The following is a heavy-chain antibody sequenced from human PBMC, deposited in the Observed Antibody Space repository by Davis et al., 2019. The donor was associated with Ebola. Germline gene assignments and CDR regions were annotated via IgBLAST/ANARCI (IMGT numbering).Heavy chain of an antibody. J-gene: IGHJ4*02. CDR3: VRGAGLEK. D-gene: IGHD1-1*01. Sequence: GGSLRLSCAASGFISKNFYMSWVRQAPGKRLEWISYLDYDGSSIYTADSLKGRFTISRDNAKNFLYLQMDSLTVEDTAVYFCVRGAGLEKWGQGTLVTVSA. CDR2: LDYDGSSI. V-gene: IGHV3-11*01. CDR1: GFISKNFY.